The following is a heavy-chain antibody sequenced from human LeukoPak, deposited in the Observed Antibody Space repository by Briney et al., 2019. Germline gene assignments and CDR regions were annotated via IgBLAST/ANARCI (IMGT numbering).Heavy chain of an antibody. CDR1: GFTFSSSD. Sequence: GGSLRLSCAASGFTFSSSDMNWVRQAPGKGLEWVSSISDSGGSTYYADSVKGRFTISRDNSKNTVYLRMNSLRAGDTAVYYCAKYGSSKYYFDYWGQGTLVTVSS. J-gene: IGHJ4*02. CDR3: AKYGSSKYYFDY. D-gene: IGHD3-10*01. V-gene: IGHV3-23*01. CDR2: ISDSGGST.